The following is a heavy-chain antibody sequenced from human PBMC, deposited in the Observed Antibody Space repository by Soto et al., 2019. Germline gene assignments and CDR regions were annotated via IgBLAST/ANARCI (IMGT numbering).Heavy chain of an antibody. Sequence: GESLKISCAASGFTFSSYSMNWVRQAPGKGLEWVSSISSSSYIYYADSVKGRFTISRDNAKNSLYLQMNSLRAEDTAVYYCARDAGYCSSPSCLNWFDPWGQGTLVTVSS. J-gene: IGHJ5*02. CDR1: GFTFSSYS. D-gene: IGHD2-2*03. V-gene: IGHV3-21*01. CDR3: ARDAGYCSSPSCLNWFDP. CDR2: ISSSSYI.